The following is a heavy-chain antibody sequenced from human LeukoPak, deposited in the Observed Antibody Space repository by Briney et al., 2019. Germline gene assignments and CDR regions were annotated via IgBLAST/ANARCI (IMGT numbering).Heavy chain of an antibody. CDR3: ARGGHSSSYFWIF. J-gene: IGHJ4*02. D-gene: IGHD6-13*01. CDR1: GFTFSGSW. V-gene: IGHV3-7*04. Sequence: PGGSLRLSCAASGFTFSGSWMTWVRQAPGKGLEWVANIKQDGSEKYYVDSVKGRFTISRDNAKNSLYLQMNSLRAEDTAVYYCARGGHSSSYFWIFWGQGTLVTVSS. CDR2: IKQDGSEK.